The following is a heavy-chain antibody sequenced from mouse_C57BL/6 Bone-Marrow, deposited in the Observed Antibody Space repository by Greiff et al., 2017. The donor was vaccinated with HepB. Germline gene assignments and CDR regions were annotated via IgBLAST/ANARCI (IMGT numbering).Heavy chain of an antibody. CDR3: AKGYYGSSYYYWYFDV. V-gene: IGHV5-9*01. J-gene: IGHJ1*03. CDR2: ISGGGGNT. CDR1: GFTFSSYT. D-gene: IGHD1-1*01. Sequence: EVMLVESGGGLVKPGGSLKLSCAASGFTFSSYTMSWVRQTPEKRLEWVATISGGGGNTYYPDSVKGRFTISRDNAKNTLYLQMSSLRSEDTALYYCAKGYYGSSYYYWYFDVWGTGTTVTVSS.